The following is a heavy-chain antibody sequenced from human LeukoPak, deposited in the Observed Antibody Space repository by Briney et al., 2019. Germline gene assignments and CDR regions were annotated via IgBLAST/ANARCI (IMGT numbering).Heavy chain of an antibody. D-gene: IGHD4-17*01. J-gene: IGHJ5*01. CDR1: GFTFSSYW. Sequence: GGSLRLSCAASGFTFSSYWMSWVRQAPGKGLEWVANIKQDGSEKYYVDSVKGRFTISRDNAKNSLFLQMNSLRVEDTAVYYCANHDYGWFDSWGQGTLVIVSS. CDR2: IKQDGSEK. V-gene: IGHV3-7*01. CDR3: ANHDYGWFDS.